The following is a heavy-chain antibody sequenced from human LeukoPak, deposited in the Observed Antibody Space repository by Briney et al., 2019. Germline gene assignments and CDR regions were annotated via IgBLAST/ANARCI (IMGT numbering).Heavy chain of an antibody. CDR2: INTNGDDT. J-gene: IGHJ4*02. V-gene: IGHV3-64D*09. CDR1: GFTFSTYA. Sequence: GGSRRLSCSASGFTFSTYAMHWVRQAPGKGLEHVSTINTNGDDTYYADSVKGRFTISRDNSKRTLYLQMSSLRAEDTAVYYCVKDLRGGGYYTSFDYWGQGTLVTVPS. D-gene: IGHD3-10*01. CDR3: VKDLRGGGYYTSFDY.